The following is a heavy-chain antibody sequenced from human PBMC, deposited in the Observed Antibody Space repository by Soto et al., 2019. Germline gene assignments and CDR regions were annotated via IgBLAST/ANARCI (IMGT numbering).Heavy chain of an antibody. V-gene: IGHV3-23*01. CDR1: GFSFNTYA. Sequence: EVQLFESGGGLVQPGGSLRLSCETSGFSFNTYAMTWVRQAPGMGLEWVAVINYSGRNTFHAQSVKGRFTISRDNSRNAVFLQMDRLRAEDTAVYYCFKQRGSGTTYHFNMDVWGLGTTVIVPS. D-gene: IGHD3-10*01. J-gene: IGHJ6*02. CDR3: FKQRGSGTTYHFNMDV. CDR2: INYSGRNT.